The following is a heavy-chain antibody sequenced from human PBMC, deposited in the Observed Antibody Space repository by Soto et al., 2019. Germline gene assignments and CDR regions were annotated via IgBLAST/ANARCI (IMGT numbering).Heavy chain of an antibody. D-gene: IGHD4-17*01. CDR1: GFTFSSYA. J-gene: IGHJ4*02. CDR2: ISYDGSNK. CDR3: ARIEENDYRPGDFVY. Sequence: QVQLVESGGGVVQPGRSLRLSCAASGFTFSSYAMHWVRQAPGKGLEWVAVISYDGSNKYYADSVKGRFTISRDKSKNTLYLQMNSLRAEDTAVYSCARIEENDYRPGDFVYLGQGSVVTVCS. V-gene: IGHV3-30-3*01.